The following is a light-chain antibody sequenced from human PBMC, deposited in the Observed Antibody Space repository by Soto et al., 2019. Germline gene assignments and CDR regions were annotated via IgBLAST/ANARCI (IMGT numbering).Light chain of an antibody. CDR2: EGS. V-gene: IGLV2-14*01. CDR3: TSYTSSSTNYV. Sequence: QSALTQPASVSGSPGQSITISCTGTSSDIGGYHYVSWHQQHPGKATKLMIYEGSNRPSGVSNRFSGSKSGNTADLTISGLQAEDEADSYCTSYTSSSTNYVFGTGTKLTVL. J-gene: IGLJ1*01. CDR1: SSDIGGYHY.